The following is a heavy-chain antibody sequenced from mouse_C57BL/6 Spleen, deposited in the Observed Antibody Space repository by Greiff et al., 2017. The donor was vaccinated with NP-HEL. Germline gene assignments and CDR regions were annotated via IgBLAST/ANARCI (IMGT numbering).Heavy chain of an antibody. CDR3: AREGGPQVPDWYFDV. CDR1: GFTFSSYA. D-gene: IGHD3-3*01. Sequence: EVHLVESGGGLVKPGGSLKLSCAASGFTFSSYAMSWVRQTPEKRLEWVATISDGGSYTYYPDNVKGRFTISRDNAKNNLYLQMSHLKSEDTAMYYCAREGGPQVPDWYFDVWGTGTTVTVSS. V-gene: IGHV5-4*01. J-gene: IGHJ1*03. CDR2: ISDGGSYT.